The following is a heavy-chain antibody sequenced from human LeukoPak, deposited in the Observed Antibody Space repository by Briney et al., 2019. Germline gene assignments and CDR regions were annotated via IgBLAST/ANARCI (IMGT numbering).Heavy chain of an antibody. V-gene: IGHV4-38-2*01. Sequence: SETLSLICAVSGYSIRSGYYWGWIRQPPGKGLEWIGSIYHSGSTYYNPSLKSRVTISVDTSKNQFSLKLSSVTAADTAVYYCARSITMFGVVWDAFDIWGQGTMVTVSS. CDR1: GYSIRSGYY. CDR3: ARSITMFGVVWDAFDI. CDR2: IYHSGST. D-gene: IGHD3-3*01. J-gene: IGHJ3*02.